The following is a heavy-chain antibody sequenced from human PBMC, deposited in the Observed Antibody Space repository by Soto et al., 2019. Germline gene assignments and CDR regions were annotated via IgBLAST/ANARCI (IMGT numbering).Heavy chain of an antibody. CDR3: ARDRLRYSLNDFPYYYYGMDV. CDR2: ISYDGSNK. CDR1: GFTFSSYA. V-gene: IGHV3-30-3*01. Sequence: QVQLVESGGGVVQPGRSLRLSCAASGFTFSSYAMHWVRQAPGKGLEWVAVISYDGSNKYYADSVKGRFTISRDNSKNALYLQMNGLSVEDTAVYYCARDRLRYSLNDFPYYYYGMDVWGQGTTVTVSS. J-gene: IGHJ6*02. D-gene: IGHD1-1*01.